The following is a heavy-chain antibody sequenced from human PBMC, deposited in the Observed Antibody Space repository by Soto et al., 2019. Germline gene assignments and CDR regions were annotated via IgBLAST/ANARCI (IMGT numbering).Heavy chain of an antibody. D-gene: IGHD6-19*01. CDR2: ISGFNGNT. J-gene: IGHJ6*03. CDR3: ARDRGVAPPVAGNTHYYYYMDV. CDR1: GYSFTNYG. V-gene: IGHV1-18*01. Sequence: QDQLVQSGAEVKKPGASVTVSCKASGYSFTNYGITWVRQAPGQGLEWMGWISGFNGNTHYAQKLQARVTMTTHASTSTSYMGRRSLRSDDTAVYYCARDRGVAPPVAGNTHYYYYMDVWGKGTTVTVSS.